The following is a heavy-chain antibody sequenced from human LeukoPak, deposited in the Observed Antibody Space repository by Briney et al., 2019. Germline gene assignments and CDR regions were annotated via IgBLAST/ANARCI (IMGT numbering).Heavy chain of an antibody. CDR1: RLTFSGYA. J-gene: IGHJ5*02. D-gene: IGHD6-19*01. Sequence: GGSLGLPCAASRLTFSGYATYWVRQAPGKGLEWVSCIDASGVNTYYADSVKGRFTISRDNSNNTLYLQMNSLRAEDTAVYYCAKGSGSGWYGWFDPWGQGTLVTVSS. V-gene: IGHV3-23*01. CDR3: AKGSGSGWYGWFDP. CDR2: IDASGVNT.